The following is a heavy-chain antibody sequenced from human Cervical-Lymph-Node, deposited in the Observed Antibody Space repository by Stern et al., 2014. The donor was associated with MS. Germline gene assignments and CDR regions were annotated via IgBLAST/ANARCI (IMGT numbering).Heavy chain of an antibody. V-gene: IGHV4-30-4*01. CDR3: ARGESSRYYYYFDY. CDR1: GDSISSGDNY. Sequence: VQLVESGPGLVKPSQTLSLTCNVSGDSISSGDNYWSWIRQSPGKGLEWIGYIYYIGSTFYNPSLKSRVTISVDPSQNQFSLRLSSVTAADTAVYYCARGESSRYYYYFDYWGQGTLVTVSS. J-gene: IGHJ4*02. D-gene: IGHD3-22*01. CDR2: IYYIGST.